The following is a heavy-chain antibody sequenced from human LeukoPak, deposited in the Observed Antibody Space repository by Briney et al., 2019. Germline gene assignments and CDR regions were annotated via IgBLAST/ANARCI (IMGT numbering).Heavy chain of an antibody. J-gene: IGHJ4*02. CDR2: ISYDGSNR. CDR3: AKETRGSYSDY. Sequence: GGSRRLSCAASGFTFSSSGMHWVRQAPGKGLEWVAFISYDGSNRYYADSVKGRFTISRDNSKNTLYLQMNSLRAEDTAVYYCAKETRGSYSDYWGQGTLVTVSS. D-gene: IGHD5-12*01. CDR1: GFTFSSSG. V-gene: IGHV3-30*02.